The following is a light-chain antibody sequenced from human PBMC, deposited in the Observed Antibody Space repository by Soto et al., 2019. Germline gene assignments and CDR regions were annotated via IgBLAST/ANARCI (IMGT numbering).Light chain of an antibody. CDR1: SSDVAFYNH. CDR2: EVN. J-gene: IGLJ1*01. Sequence: QSVLTQPASVSGSPGQSITISCTGTSSDVAFYNHVSWYQQHPGKAPKLLIYEVNNRPSGVSHRFSGSKSGNTASLTISGLQAEDEADYFCCSYAGSYTHVFGTGTKGTVL. V-gene: IGLV2-14*01. CDR3: CSYAGSYTHV.